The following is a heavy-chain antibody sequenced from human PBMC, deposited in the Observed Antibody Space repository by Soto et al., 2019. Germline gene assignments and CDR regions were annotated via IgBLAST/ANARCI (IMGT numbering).Heavy chain of an antibody. CDR1: GDSFNDYI. J-gene: IGHJ6*02. CDR2: VHHTGTS. CDR3: ARRKDSSRYFYGMDV. D-gene: IGHD6-13*01. V-gene: IGHV4-34*02. Sequence: QVALQQWGAGLLKPSQTLSLTCAVYGDSFNDYIWTWIRQSPGGGLEWLAEVHHTGTSYYNPSLKSRHAVSVDTSRNQFSLNLTSLTAADTATYYCARRKDSSRYFYGMDVWGQGTTVVVSS.